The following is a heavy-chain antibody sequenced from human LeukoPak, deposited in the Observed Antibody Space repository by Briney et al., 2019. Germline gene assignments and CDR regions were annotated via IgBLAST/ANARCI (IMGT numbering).Heavy chain of an antibody. J-gene: IGHJ6*02. D-gene: IGHD3-22*01. CDR1: GLTFYAYA. Sequence: GGSLRLSCAVSGLTFYAYAMSWVRQAPGKGLEWVSSISGIGGTTYYAYAVRGWSTFCRDNSNNTLYLQMTSLRAEDTAVYYCAKSDEVVVTPGGMDVWGQATKVTVPS. V-gene: IGHV3-23*01. CDR2: ISGIGGTT. CDR3: AKSDEVVVTPGGMDV.